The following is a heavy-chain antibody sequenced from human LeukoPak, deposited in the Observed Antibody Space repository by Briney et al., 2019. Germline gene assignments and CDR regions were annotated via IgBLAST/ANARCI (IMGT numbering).Heavy chain of an antibody. CDR2: ISNNGGNT. CDR3: ARDVGGYFDL. J-gene: IGHJ2*01. D-gene: IGHD2-15*01. CDR1: GFTFRNYV. Sequence: PGGSLRLSCSASGFTFRNYVMHWVRQAPGKGLEDVSTISNNGGNTYYADSVKGRFTISRDNSKNTLYLQMDSLRAEDTAVYYCARDVGGYFDLWGRGTLVTVSS. V-gene: IGHV3-64*04.